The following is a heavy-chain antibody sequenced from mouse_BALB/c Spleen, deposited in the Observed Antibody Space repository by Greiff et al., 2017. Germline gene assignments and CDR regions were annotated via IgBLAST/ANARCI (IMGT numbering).Heavy chain of an antibody. V-gene: IGHV1-15*01. CDR3: TGDGNGDYAMDY. J-gene: IGHJ4*01. CDR2: IHPGSGGT. Sequence: QVQLQQSGAELVRLGASVKLSCKALGYTFIDYEMHWVKQTPVHGLDWIGAIHPGSGGTAYNQKFKGKATLTADKPSSTAYMELSSLTSEDSAVYYCTGDGNGDYAMDYWGQGTSVTVSS. CDR1: GYTFIDYE. D-gene: IGHD2-1*01.